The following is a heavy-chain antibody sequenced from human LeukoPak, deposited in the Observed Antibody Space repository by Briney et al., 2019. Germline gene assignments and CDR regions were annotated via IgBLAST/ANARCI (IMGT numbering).Heavy chain of an antibody. J-gene: IGHJ4*02. Sequence: GGSLRLSCAASGFTFSSYGMHWVRQAPGKGLEWVAVISYDGSNKYYADSVKGRFTISRDNSKNTLYLQMNSLRAEDTAVYYCAKYELDIVVVPAATLDYWGQGTLVTVSS. D-gene: IGHD2-2*03. CDR3: AKYELDIVVVPAATLDY. CDR2: ISYDGSNK. CDR1: GFTFSSYG. V-gene: IGHV3-30*18.